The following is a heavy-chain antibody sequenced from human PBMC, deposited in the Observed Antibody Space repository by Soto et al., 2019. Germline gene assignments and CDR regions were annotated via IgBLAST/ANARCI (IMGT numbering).Heavy chain of an antibody. V-gene: IGHV1-69*01. Sequence: QVQLVQSGAEVKKPGSSVKVSCKASGGTFGSYAISWVRQAPGQGLEWMGGIIPIPGTANYAQKFQGRVTIAADESTSTAYMELSSLRSEDTAVYYCARSQGSSTSLEIYYYYYYGMDVWGRGTKVTVSS. CDR2: IIPIPGTA. D-gene: IGHD2-2*01. CDR3: ARSQGSSTSLEIYYYYYYGMDV. J-gene: IGHJ6*02. CDR1: GGTFGSYA.